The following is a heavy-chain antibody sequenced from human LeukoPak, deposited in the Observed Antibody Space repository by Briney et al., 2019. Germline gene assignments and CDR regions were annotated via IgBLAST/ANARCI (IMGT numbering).Heavy chain of an antibody. J-gene: IGHJ2*01. Sequence: SETLSLTCTVSGGSISGYYWSWIRQPPGKGLEWIGYIYYSGSTSYNPSLKSRLTISVDTSKSQFSLKLSSVTAADTAAYYCARSGSYWYFDLWGRGTLVTVSS. D-gene: IGHD1-26*01. CDR3: ARSGSYWYFDL. V-gene: IGHV4-59*01. CDR2: IYYSGST. CDR1: GGSISGYY.